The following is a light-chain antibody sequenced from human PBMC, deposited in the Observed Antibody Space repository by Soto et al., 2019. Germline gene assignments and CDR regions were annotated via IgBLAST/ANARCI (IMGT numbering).Light chain of an antibody. J-gene: IGKJ3*01. CDR2: AAS. Sequence: DIQMTQSPSSLSASVGDRVTITCRASQSITTYLNWYQQKPRKAPKLLIYAASSLQSGVPSRFSGSGSGTDFTLTISSLQPEDFATYYCQQSYSTPRNFGPGTKVDIK. CDR3: QQSYSTPRN. CDR1: QSITTY. V-gene: IGKV1-39*01.